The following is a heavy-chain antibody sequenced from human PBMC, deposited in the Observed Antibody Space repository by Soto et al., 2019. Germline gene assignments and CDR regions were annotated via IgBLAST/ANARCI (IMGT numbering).Heavy chain of an antibody. CDR3: ARGFGRGLEWLLSALSREYFYHGMDV. D-gene: IGHD3-3*01. CDR1: GGSISSGGYY. V-gene: IGHV4-31*03. CDR2: IYYSGST. J-gene: IGHJ6*02. Sequence: SETLSLTCTVSGGSISSGGYYWSWIRQHPGKGLEWIGYIYYSGSTYYNPSLKSRVTISVDTSKNQFSLKLSSVTAADTAVYYWARGFGRGLEWLLSALSREYFYHGMDVWGQGTMVTVSS.